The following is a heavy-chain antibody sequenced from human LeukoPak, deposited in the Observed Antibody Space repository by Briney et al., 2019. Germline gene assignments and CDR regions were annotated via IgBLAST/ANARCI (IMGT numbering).Heavy chain of an antibody. D-gene: IGHD1-14*01. J-gene: IGHJ4*02. CDR2: ISYDGSNK. Sequence: PGGSLRLSCAASGFTFSSYGMHWVRQAPGKGLEWVAVISYDGSNKYYADSVKGRFTISRDNAKNSLYLQMNSLRAEDTAVYYCARAREPMGDFDYWGQGTLVTVSS. V-gene: IGHV3-30*03. CDR1: GFTFSSYG. CDR3: ARAREPMGDFDY.